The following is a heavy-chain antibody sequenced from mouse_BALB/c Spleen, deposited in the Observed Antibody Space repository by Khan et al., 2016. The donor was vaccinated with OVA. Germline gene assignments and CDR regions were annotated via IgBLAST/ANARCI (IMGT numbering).Heavy chain of an antibody. Sequence: QVQLQQSGAELAKPGASVKMSCKASGYTFTSYWMHWVKQRPGQGLEWIGYINPSTDYTEYNQKFKDKATLTADKSSSTAYMQLTSLTSEDSAVXYCTNHGSSSAWFTYWGQGTLVTVSA. V-gene: IGHV1-7*01. CDR2: INPSTDYT. CDR1: GYTFTSYW. D-gene: IGHD1-1*01. J-gene: IGHJ3*01. CDR3: TNHGSSSAWFTY.